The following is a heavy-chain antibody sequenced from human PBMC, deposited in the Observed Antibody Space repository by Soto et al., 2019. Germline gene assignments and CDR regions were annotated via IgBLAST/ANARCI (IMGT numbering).Heavy chain of an antibody. Sequence: GASVKVSCKASGYTFTGYYMHWVRQAPGQGREWMGWINPNSGGTNYAQKFQGWVTMTRDTSISTAYMELSRLRSDDTAVYYCARDLLAAAGDYYYYGMDVWGQGTTVTVSS. V-gene: IGHV1-2*04. CDR1: GYTFTGYY. CDR2: INPNSGGT. D-gene: IGHD6-13*01. CDR3: ARDLLAAAGDYYYYGMDV. J-gene: IGHJ6*02.